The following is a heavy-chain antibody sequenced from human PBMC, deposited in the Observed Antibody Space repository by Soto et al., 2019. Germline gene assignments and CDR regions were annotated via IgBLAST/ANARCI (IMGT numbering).Heavy chain of an antibody. CDR1: GGPISSGDYY. J-gene: IGHJ3*02. CDR2: IYYSGTT. CDR3: ARAMTTVTTSGDAFDI. V-gene: IGHV4-30-4*01. Sequence: QVQLQESGPGLVEPSQTLSLTCTVSGGPISSGDYYWGWIRQPPGKGLEWIGYIYYSGTTYYNPSLTSRVTISVDTPKTQFALQLSSVTAADTAVYYCARAMTTVTTSGDAFDIWGQGTMVTVSS. D-gene: IGHD4-17*01.